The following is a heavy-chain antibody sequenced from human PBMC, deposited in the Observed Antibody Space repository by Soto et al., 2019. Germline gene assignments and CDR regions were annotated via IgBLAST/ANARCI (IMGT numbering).Heavy chain of an antibody. D-gene: IGHD1-26*01. J-gene: IGHJ3*02. CDR2: ISYDGSNK. V-gene: IGHV3-30*18. Sequence: GGSLRLSCAASGFTFSSYGMHWVRQAPGKGLEWVAVISYDGSNKYYADSVKGRFTISRDNSKNTLYLQMNSLRAEDTAVYYCAKDCSEGATNPADAFDIWGQGXMVTVSS. CDR3: AKDCSEGATNPADAFDI. CDR1: GFTFSSYG.